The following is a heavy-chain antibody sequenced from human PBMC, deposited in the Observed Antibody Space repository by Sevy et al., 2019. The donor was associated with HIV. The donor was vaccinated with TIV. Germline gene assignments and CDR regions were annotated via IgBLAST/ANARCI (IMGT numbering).Heavy chain of an antibody. CDR2: IWYDGSSK. CDR1: GFTFNNHG. CDR3: AGQPIVSPYYLDS. D-gene: IGHD2-15*01. Sequence: GGSLRLSCAASGFTFNNHGMHWVRQAPDKGLEWVAVIWYDGSSKYYADSVKGRFTISRDNSKNTLYLQMNSLGAADTALYYCAGQPIVSPYYLDSWGQGTLVTVSS. J-gene: IGHJ4*02. V-gene: IGHV3-33*01.